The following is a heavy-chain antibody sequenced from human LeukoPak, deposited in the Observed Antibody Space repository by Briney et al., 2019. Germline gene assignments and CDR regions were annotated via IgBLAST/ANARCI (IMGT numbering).Heavy chain of an antibody. CDR2: TNHSGST. CDR3: ARGIVVVPAAISPYYYYYGMDV. J-gene: IGHJ6*02. Sequence: SETLSLTCAVYGGSFSGYYWSWIRQPPGKGLEWIGETNHSGSTNYNPSLKSRVTISVDTSKNQFSLKLSSVTAADTAVYYCARGIVVVPAAISPYYYYYGMDVWGQGTTVTVSS. D-gene: IGHD2-2*01. CDR1: GGSFSGYY. V-gene: IGHV4-34*01.